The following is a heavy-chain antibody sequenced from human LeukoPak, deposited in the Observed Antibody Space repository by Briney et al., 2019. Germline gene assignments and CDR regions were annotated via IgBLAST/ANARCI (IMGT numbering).Heavy chain of an antibody. D-gene: IGHD2-15*01. CDR3: ARAYCSGGSCYAEPFDY. CDR2: ISGYNGNT. V-gene: IGHV1-18*01. Sequence: AASVKVSCKASGYTFTNYAISWVRQAPGQGLEWMGWISGYNGNTNYAQKFQGWVTMTRDTSISTAYMELSRLRSDDTAVYYCARAYCSGGSCYAEPFDYWGQGTLVTVSS. CDR1: GYTFTNYA. J-gene: IGHJ4*02.